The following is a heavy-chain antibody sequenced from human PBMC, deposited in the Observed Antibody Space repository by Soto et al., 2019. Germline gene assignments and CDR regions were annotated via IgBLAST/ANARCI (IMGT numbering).Heavy chain of an antibody. CDR3: AKNVAVAGFCLDP. D-gene: IGHD6-19*01. CDR1: GDSISSGAW. V-gene: IGHV4-4*02. J-gene: IGHJ5*02. CDR2: IYHSGNT. Sequence: SETLSLTCAVSGDSISSGAWWSWVRQSPGKGLQWIGEIYHSGNTRNNPSLKSRVTMSVDKSNNQFSLNLMSVTAADTAVYYCAKNVAVAGFCLDPWGQGILVTVSS.